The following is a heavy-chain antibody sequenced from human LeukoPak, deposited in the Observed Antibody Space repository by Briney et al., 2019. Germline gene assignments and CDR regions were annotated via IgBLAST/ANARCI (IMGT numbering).Heavy chain of an antibody. CDR3: AKETPTYYDFWSANGGHNWFDP. J-gene: IGHJ5*02. CDR1: GFTFSSYA. Sequence: GGSLRLSCAASGFTFSSYAMGWVRQAPGKGLEWVSAISGSGGSTYYADSVKGRFTISRDNSKNTLYLQMNSLRAEDTAVYYCAKETPTYYDFWSANGGHNWFDPWGQGTLVTVSS. D-gene: IGHD3-3*01. CDR2: ISGSGGST. V-gene: IGHV3-23*01.